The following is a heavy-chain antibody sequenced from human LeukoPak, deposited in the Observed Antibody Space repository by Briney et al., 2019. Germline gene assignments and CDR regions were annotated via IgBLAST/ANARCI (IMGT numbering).Heavy chain of an antibody. CDR3: ARRRAIAVAGYFQH. V-gene: IGHV4-34*01. CDR2: INHSGST. Sequence: SETLSLTCAVYGRSFSGYYWSWFRQPPGKGLEWIGEINHSGSTNYNPSLKSRVTISVDTSKNQFSLKLSSVTAADTAVYYCARRRAIAVAGYFQHWGQGTLVTVSS. J-gene: IGHJ1*01. CDR1: GRSFSGYY. D-gene: IGHD6-19*01.